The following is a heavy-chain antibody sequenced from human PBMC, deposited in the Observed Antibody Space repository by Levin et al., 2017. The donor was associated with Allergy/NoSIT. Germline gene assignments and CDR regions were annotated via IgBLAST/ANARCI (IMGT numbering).Heavy chain of an antibody. V-gene: IGHV3-74*01. CDR1: GFTFSSYW. J-gene: IGHJ4*02. CDR3: ARTNSGSYWPWYFDY. D-gene: IGHD1-26*01. Sequence: GESLKISCAASGFTFSSYWMHWVRQAPGKGLVWVSRINSDGSSTSYADSVKGRFTISRDNAKNTLYLQMNSLRAEDTAVYYCARTNSGSYWPWYFDYWGQGTLVTVSS. CDR2: INSDGSST.